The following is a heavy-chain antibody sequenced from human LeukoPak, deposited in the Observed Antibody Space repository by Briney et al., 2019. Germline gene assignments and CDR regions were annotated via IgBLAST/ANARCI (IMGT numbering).Heavy chain of an antibody. CDR1: GGTFSSYA. CDR3: ARGRRLAAAGGSFDY. D-gene: IGHD6-13*01. V-gene: IGHV1-69*13. CDR2: IIPIFGTA. Sequence: ASVKVSCKASGGTFSSYAISWVRQAPGQGLEWMGGIIPIFGTANYAQKFQGRVTITADESTSTAYMELSSLRSEDTAVYYCARGRRLAAAGGSFDYWGQGTLVTVSS. J-gene: IGHJ4*02.